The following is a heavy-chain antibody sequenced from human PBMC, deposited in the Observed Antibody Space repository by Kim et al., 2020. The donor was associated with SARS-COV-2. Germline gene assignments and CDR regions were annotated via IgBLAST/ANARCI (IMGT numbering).Heavy chain of an antibody. V-gene: IGHV3-23*01. D-gene: IGHD6-19*01. CDR2: DPGGGGRT. Sequence: GGSLRLSCGASGFTVNNFAMSWVRQAPGKGLEWVSTDPGGGGRTSYADSVKGRFTISRDNSKNTVFLQMNSVRAEDTAVYYCAKAQPPSSGWYISEDWGHRTLFSVSS. CDR1: GFTVNNFA. J-gene: IGHJ4*01. CDR3: AKAQPPSSGWYISED.